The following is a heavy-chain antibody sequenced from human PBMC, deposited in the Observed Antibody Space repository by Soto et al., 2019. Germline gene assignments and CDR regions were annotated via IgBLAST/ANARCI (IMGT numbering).Heavy chain of an antibody. CDR2: ISGQIAKT. CDR3: ARGPPSGSFSLTPRY. V-gene: IGHV1-18*04. D-gene: IGHD1-26*01. J-gene: IGHJ4*02. Sequence: QVQLVQSGPEVKKPGASVKVSCKASGYSFHNFGIIWVRQAPGQGLEWMGWISGQIAKTNYAQKFQGKVTKTTDTSTSTAYMELNTLTSDDTAMYYCARGPPSGSFSLTPRYWGQGTLVTVSS. CDR1: GYSFHNFG.